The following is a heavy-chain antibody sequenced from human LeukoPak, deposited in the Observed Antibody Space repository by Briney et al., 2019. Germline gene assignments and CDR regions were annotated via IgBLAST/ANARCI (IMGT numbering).Heavy chain of an antibody. CDR3: ARGVGGSCYSGGC. Sequence: TGGSLRLSCAASGFTFSSYSMNWVRQAPGKGLEWVSSISSSSSYIYYADSVKGRFTISRDNAKNSLYLQMNSLRAEDTAVYYCARGVGGSCYSGGCWGQGTLVTVSS. CDR2: ISSSSSYI. J-gene: IGHJ4*02. CDR1: GFTFSSYS. V-gene: IGHV3-21*01. D-gene: IGHD2-15*01.